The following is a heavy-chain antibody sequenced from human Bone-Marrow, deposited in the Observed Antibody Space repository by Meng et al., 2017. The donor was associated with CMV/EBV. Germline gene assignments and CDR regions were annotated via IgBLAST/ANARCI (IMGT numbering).Heavy chain of an antibody. V-gene: IGHV1-3*04. CDR1: GYRFTGYA. Sequence: NVSCQASGYRFTGYAMQWVRQAPGPRLAWMGWINTGNGNTTYSQKFQGRVTITRDTSATTGYMELVSLTSEDTAVYYCAGYGDFWLDYWGQGTLVTVSS. D-gene: IGHD4-17*01. CDR2: INTGNGNT. J-gene: IGHJ4*02. CDR3: AGYGDFWLDY.